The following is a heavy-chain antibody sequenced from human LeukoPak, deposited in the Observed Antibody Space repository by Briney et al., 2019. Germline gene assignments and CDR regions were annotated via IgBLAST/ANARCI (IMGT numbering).Heavy chain of an antibody. D-gene: IGHD5-12*01. CDR1: GGTFSSYA. Sequence: SVKVSCKASGGTFSSYAISWVRQAPGQGLEWMGGIIPIFGTANYAQKFQGRVTITADESTSTAYMELSSLRSEDTAVYYCARTWIHKNWFDPWGQGTLVTVSS. J-gene: IGHJ5*02. CDR2: IIPIFGTA. V-gene: IGHV1-69*13. CDR3: ARTWIHKNWFDP.